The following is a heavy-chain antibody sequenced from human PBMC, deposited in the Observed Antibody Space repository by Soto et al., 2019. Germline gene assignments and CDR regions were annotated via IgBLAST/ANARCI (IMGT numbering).Heavy chain of an antibody. CDR1: GFTFSSYW. Sequence: EVQLVESGGGLVQPGGSLRLSCAASGFTFSSYWMHWVRQAPGKGLVWVSRINSDGSSTSYADSVKGRFTISRDNAKKPLYLQMNSLRAEDTAVYYCARDDGPRAEGGFWSGYYYYYGMDVWGQGTTVTVSS. D-gene: IGHD3-3*01. CDR3: ARDDGPRAEGGFWSGYYYYYGMDV. J-gene: IGHJ6*02. V-gene: IGHV3-74*01. CDR2: INSDGSST.